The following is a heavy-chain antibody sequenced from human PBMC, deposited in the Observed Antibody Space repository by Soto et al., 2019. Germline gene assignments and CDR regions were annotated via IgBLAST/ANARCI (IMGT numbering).Heavy chain of an antibody. Sequence: GASVKVSCKASGYTFTSYSISWVRQAPGQGLEWMGWINVYNGNTKYAQKFQGRVTMTTDTSTSTVYMELRSLSSDDTAVYYCARVGVAVTTRTSGSWGPGPLLTVST. V-gene: IGHV1-18*01. D-gene: IGHD4-4*01. J-gene: IGHJ5*02. CDR1: GYTFTSYS. CDR2: INVYNGNT. CDR3: ARVGVAVTTRTSGS.